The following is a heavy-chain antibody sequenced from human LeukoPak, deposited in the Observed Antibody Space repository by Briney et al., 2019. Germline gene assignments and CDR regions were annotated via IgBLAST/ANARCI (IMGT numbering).Heavy chain of an antibody. CDR3: ARGFYYDSSGYYFDY. Sequence: PGGYLRLSCAASGFTFSSYSMNWVRQAPGKGLEWVSSISSSSSYIYYADSVKGRFTISRDNAKNSLYLQMNSLRAEDTAVYYCARGFYYDSSGYYFDYWGQGTLVTVSS. D-gene: IGHD3-22*01. J-gene: IGHJ4*02. CDR2: ISSSSSYI. CDR1: GFTFSSYS. V-gene: IGHV3-21*01.